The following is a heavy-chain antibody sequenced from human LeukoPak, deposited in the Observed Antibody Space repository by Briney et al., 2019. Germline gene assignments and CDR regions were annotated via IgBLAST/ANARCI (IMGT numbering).Heavy chain of an antibody. CDR3: ARGERITIFGVVVNWFDP. Sequence: PSETLSLTCTVSGGSISSGDYYWSWIRQPPGKGLEWIGYIYYSGSTYYNPSLKSRVTISVDTSKNQFSLKLSSVTAADTAVYYCARGERITIFGVVVNWFDPWGQGTLVTVSS. CDR2: IYYSGST. J-gene: IGHJ5*02. V-gene: IGHV4-30-4*01. CDR1: GGSISSGDYY. D-gene: IGHD3-3*01.